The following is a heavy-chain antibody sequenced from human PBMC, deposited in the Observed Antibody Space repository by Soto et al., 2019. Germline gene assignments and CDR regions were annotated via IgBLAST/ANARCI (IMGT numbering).Heavy chain of an antibody. CDR1: CGSVSSGSYS. J-gene: IGHJ5*02. CDR2: IYYSGST. V-gene: IGHV4-61*01. D-gene: IGHD3-9*01. Sequence: SDTLSLTCTVSCGSVSSGSYSWIWIRQPPLKGLAGNGYIYYSGSTNYNPSLKSRVTISVDTSKNQFSLKLSSVTAADTAVYYCARSPSVKRYFDWLPNNSWFDPWGQGTLVTVSS. CDR3: ARSPSVKRYFDWLPNNSWFDP.